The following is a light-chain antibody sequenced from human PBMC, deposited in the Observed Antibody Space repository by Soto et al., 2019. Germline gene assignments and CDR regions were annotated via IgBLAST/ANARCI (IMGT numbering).Light chain of an antibody. V-gene: IGLV1-40*01. CDR3: QSYDSSLSGSRV. CDR2: GNS. CDR1: SSNIGAGYD. Sequence: QSVLTQPPSLSGAPGQRVTISCTGSSSNIGAGYDVHWYQQLPGTAPKLLTYGNSNRPSGVPDRFSGSKSGTSASLAITGLQAEDEADYYCQSYDSSLSGSRVFGAGTKVTVL. J-gene: IGLJ1*01.